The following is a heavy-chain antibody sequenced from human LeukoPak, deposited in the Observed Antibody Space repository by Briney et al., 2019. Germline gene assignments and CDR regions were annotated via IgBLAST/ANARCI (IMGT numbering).Heavy chain of an antibody. CDR3: ARGGDSSGYYYPLFDY. Sequence: PSETLSLTCAVSGGSISSGGYSWSWLRQPPGKGLEWIVYIYHSGSTNYNPSLKSRVTISVDTSKTQFSLKLSSVTAADTAVYYCARGGDSSGYYYPLFDYWGQGTLVTVSS. CDR2: IYHSGST. V-gene: IGHV4-30-2*01. CDR1: GGSISSGGYS. D-gene: IGHD3-22*01. J-gene: IGHJ4*02.